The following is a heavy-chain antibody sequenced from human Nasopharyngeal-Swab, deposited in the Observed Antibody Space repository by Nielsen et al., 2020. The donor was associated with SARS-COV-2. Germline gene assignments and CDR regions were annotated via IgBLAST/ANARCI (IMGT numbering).Heavy chain of an antibody. V-gene: IGHV4-59*05. CDR2: DYYTGST. CDR1: GGSISSYY. Sequence: GSLRLSCTVSGGSISSYYWSWIRQPPGKGLEWIGSDYYTGSTYYNPSLKSRVSISVDTSKNQFSLKVSSVTAADTAVYYCARRRIANGDFEFWGQGTLVTVSS. J-gene: IGHJ4*02. CDR3: ARRRIANGDFEF. D-gene: IGHD2-21*01.